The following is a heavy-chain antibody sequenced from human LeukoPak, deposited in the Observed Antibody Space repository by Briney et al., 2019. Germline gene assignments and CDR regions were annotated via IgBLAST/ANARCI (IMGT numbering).Heavy chain of an antibody. CDR2: IYYSGST. J-gene: IGHJ6*03. CDR3: ARGPYYDFWSPYYMDV. D-gene: IGHD3-3*01. CDR1: RSSISGYY. Sequence: SETLSLTCTVSRSSISGYYWRWIRQPPGKGLEWIGYIYYSGSTNYNPSLKSRVTISIETSKNQFSPTLSSVTAADTAVYYCARGPYYDFWSPYYMDVWGKGTTVTISS. V-gene: IGHV4-59*01.